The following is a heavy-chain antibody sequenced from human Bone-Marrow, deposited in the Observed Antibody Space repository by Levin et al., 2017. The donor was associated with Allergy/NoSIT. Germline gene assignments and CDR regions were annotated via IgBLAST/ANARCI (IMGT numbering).Heavy chain of an antibody. D-gene: IGHD5-24*01. J-gene: IGHJ5*02. V-gene: IGHV3-7*01. CDR2: IKEDGSEK. CDR1: GFTFSNSW. Sequence: AGGSLRLSCAASGFTFSNSWMSWVRQAPGKGLEWVANIKEDGSEKYYVDSVKGRFTISRDNAKNSLFVQMNSLRVEDTAVYYCARDQFRRATIGARWFDPWGQGPLVTVSS. CDR3: ARDQFRRATIGARWFDP.